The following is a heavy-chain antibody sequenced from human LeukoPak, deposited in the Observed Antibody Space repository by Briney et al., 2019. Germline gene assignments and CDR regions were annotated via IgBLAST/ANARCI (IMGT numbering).Heavy chain of an antibody. J-gene: IGHJ5*01. Sequence: SVKVSCKASGGTFSRYAISWVRPAPGQGLEWMGGIIPIFGTANYAQKFQGRVTITADESTSTAYMELSSLRSEDTAVYYCARDGPGEWLLLTWAQGTLVTVSS. D-gene: IGHD3-22*01. V-gene: IGHV1-69*13. CDR1: GGTFSRYA. CDR2: IIPIFGTA. CDR3: ARDGPGEWLLLT.